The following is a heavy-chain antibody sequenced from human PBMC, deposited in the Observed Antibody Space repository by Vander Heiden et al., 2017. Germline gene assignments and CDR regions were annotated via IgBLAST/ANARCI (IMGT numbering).Heavy chain of an antibody. CDR3: AKGENYFGGLPLGWFDP. CDR1: GFTFEDYA. J-gene: IGHJ5*02. D-gene: IGHD3-10*01. V-gene: IGHV3-9*01. Sequence: EVQLVESGGGLVQPGSSLRLSCAASGFTFEDYAMHWVRQAPGKGLEWFSGISWHSGSIGYADSVKGRFTISRDNAKNSLFLQMNSLRAEHTALYYCAKGENYFGGLPLGWFDPWGQVTLITVSS. CDR2: ISWHSGSI.